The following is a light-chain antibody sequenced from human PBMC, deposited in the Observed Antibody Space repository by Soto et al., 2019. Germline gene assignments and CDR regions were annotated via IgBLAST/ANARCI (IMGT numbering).Light chain of an antibody. V-gene: IGKV1-33*01. J-gene: IGKJ1*01. CDR3: QQYDNLPTWT. Sequence: DIQMTQSPSSLSASVGDRVTITCQASQDISNYLNWYQQKPGKAPKLLIYDATNLETGVPSRFSGSGSGTDFTFTISSLQPEDFATYYCQQYDNLPTWTFGQGTKVEIE. CDR2: DAT. CDR1: QDISNY.